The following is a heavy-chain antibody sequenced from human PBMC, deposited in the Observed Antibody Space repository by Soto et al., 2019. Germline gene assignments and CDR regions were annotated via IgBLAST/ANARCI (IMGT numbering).Heavy chain of an antibody. CDR1: GFTFSSYG. Sequence: GGSLRLSCAASGFTFSSYGMHWVRQAPGKGLEWVAVISYDGSNKYYADSVKGRFTISRDNSKNTLYLQMNSLRAEDTAVYYCAKDRRWWEKWSRKGGRYYFDYWGQGTLVTVSS. D-gene: IGHD3-16*01. V-gene: IGHV3-30*18. J-gene: IGHJ4*02. CDR3: AKDRRWWEKWSRKGGRYYFDY. CDR2: ISYDGSNK.